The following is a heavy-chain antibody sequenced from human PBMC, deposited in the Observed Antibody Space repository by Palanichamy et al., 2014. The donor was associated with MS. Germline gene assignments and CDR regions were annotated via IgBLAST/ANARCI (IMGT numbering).Heavy chain of an antibody. Sequence: QVQLVQSGAEVKEPGASVRVSCKAFGYTFSSYGISWARQAPGQGLEWMGWISTYNGNTKYAQKFQDRVTMTTDTSTTTAHMDLRSLRSDDSAVYFCARDIGPVPGDYYYGLDVWGQGTAVTVSS. CDR1: GYTFSSYG. D-gene: IGHD3-10*01. CDR3: ARDIGPVPGDYYYGLDV. CDR2: ISTYNGNT. J-gene: IGHJ6*02. V-gene: IGHV1-18*04.